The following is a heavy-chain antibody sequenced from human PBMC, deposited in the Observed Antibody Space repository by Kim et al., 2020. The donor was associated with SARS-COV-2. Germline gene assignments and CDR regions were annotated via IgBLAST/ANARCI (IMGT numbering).Heavy chain of an antibody. Sequence: GGSLRLSCAASGFTFSSYSMNWVRQAPGKGLEWVSSISSSSSYIYYADSVKGRFTISRDNAKNSLYLQMNSLRAEDTAVYYCAILLRYFDWSFSALDVWGQGTTVTVSS. J-gene: IGHJ6*02. CDR3: AILLRYFDWSFSALDV. CDR1: GFTFSSYS. V-gene: IGHV3-21*01. D-gene: IGHD3-9*01. CDR2: ISSSSSYI.